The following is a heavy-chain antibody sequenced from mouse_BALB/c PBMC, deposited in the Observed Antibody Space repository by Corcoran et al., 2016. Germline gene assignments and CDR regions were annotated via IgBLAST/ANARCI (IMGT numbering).Heavy chain of an antibody. Sequence: EVQLQQSGAELVKPGASVKLSCTASGFNIKDTYMHWVKQRPEHGLEWIGRIDPANGNTKYDPKFQGKATITADTSSNTAYLQLSSLTSEDTAVYYCATSSASWFAYWGQGTLVTVSA. CDR2: IDPANGNT. CDR3: ATSSASWFAY. D-gene: IGHD3-1*01. CDR1: GFNIKDTY. V-gene: IGHV14-3*02. J-gene: IGHJ3*01.